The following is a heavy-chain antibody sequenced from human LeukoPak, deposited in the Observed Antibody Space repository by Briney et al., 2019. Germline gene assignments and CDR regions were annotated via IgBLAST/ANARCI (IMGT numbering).Heavy chain of an antibody. D-gene: IGHD2-2*01. CDR2: INHSGST. CDR3: AREPHCSDTSCYFGNAFDI. CDR1: GGSFSGYY. Sequence: SETLSLTCAVYGGSFSGYYWSWIRQPPGKGLEWIGEINHSGSTNYNPSLKSRVTISLDTSKNQFSLKLSSVIAADTAVYYCAREPHCSDTSCYFGNAFDIWGQGTMVTVSS. V-gene: IGHV4-34*01. J-gene: IGHJ3*02.